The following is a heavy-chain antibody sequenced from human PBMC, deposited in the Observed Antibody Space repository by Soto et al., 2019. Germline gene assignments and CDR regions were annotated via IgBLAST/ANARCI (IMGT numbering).Heavy chain of an antibody. D-gene: IGHD2-15*01. V-gene: IGHV4-34*01. Sequence: SETRSLTCAVYGVSFSGYYWSWIRQPPGKGLEWIGEINHSGSTNYNPSLKSRVTISVDTSKNQFSLKLSSVTAADTAVYYCATINPRNCSGGSCYHYWGQGTLVTVSS. CDR1: GVSFSGYY. CDR2: INHSGST. CDR3: ATINPRNCSGGSCYHY. J-gene: IGHJ4*02.